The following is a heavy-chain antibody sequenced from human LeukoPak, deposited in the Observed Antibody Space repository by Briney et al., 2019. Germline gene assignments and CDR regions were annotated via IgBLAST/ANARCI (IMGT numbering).Heavy chain of an antibody. CDR1: GFTFSNYG. Sequence: PGGSLRLSCAASGFTFSNYGMHWARQAPGKGLEWVAVLSNDGSTKYYADSVKGRFTISRDNSKNTLYLQMNSLTTEDTAVYFCAKDGGKAAAGTFDFWGQGTLVTVSS. CDR3: AKDGGKAAAGTFDF. J-gene: IGHJ4*02. V-gene: IGHV3-30*18. CDR2: LSNDGSTK. D-gene: IGHD6-13*01.